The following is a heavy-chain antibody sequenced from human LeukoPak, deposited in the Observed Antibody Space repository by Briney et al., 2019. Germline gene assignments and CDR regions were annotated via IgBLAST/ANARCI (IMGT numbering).Heavy chain of an antibody. V-gene: IGHV4-34*01. Sequence: PSETLSLTCAVYGGSFSGYYWSWIRQPPGKGLEWIGEINHSGSTNYNPSLKSRVTISVDTSKNQFSLKLSSVTAADTAVYYCASKKRDDYGDYEDYYYYYMDVWGKGTTVTISS. CDR2: INHSGST. CDR1: GGSFSGYY. CDR3: ASKKRDDYGDYEDYYYYYMDV. J-gene: IGHJ6*03. D-gene: IGHD4-17*01.